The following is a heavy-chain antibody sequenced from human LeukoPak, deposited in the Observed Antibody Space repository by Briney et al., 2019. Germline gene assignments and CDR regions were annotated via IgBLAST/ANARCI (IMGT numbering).Heavy chain of an antibody. J-gene: IGHJ5*02. V-gene: IGHV1-2*02. CDR1: GYTFTGYY. CDR3: ARDGPGGYFDWLLDNWFDP. D-gene: IGHD3-9*01. Sequence: ASVKVSCKASGYTFTGYYMHWVRQAPGQGLEWMGWINPNSGGTNYAQKFQGRVTMTRDTSISTAYMELSRLRSDDTAVYYCARDGPGGYFDWLLDNWFDPWGQGTLVTVSS. CDR2: INPNSGGT.